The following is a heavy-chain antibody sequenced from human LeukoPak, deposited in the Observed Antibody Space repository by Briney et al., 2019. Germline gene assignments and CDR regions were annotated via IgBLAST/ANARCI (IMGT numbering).Heavy chain of an antibody. J-gene: IGHJ5*02. Sequence: SETLSLTCTVSGGSISSYYWSWIRQPPGKGLEWIGYIYYSGSTNYNPSLKSRVTISVDTSKNQFSLKLSPVTAADTAVYYCARHDSGWYLGWFDPWGQGTLVTVSS. CDR3: ARHDSGWYLGWFDP. CDR1: GGSISSYY. V-gene: IGHV4-59*08. D-gene: IGHD6-19*01. CDR2: IYYSGST.